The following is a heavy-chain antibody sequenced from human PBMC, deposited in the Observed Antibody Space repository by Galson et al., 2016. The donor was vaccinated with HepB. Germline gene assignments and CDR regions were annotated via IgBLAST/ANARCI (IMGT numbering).Heavy chain of an antibody. D-gene: IGHD3-10*01. J-gene: IGHJ6*02. CDR1: GYTFTGYY. Sequence: SVKVSCKASGYTFTGYYMHWVRQAPGQGLEWMGWINPNSGGTNCAQKFQGRVTMTRDTSISTAYMELSGLKSDDTAVYYCARVFTMVRGVTNTFYYYGMDVWGQGTTVTVSS. CDR2: INPNSGGT. V-gene: IGHV1-2*02. CDR3: ARVFTMVRGVTNTFYYYGMDV.